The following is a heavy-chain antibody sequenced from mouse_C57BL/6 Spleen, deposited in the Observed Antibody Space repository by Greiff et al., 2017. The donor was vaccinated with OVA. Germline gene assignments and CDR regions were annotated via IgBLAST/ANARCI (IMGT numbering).Heavy chain of an antibody. D-gene: IGHD2-2*01. CDR2: IYPSSGYT. Sequence: QVQLQQSGAELAKPGASVKLSCKASGYTFTSYWMHWVNQRPGQGLEWIGYIYPSSGYTKYNQKFKDKATLTADKSSSTAYMQLRSLTYEDSAVYYCARDGYDQAYYFDDWGQGTTLTVSS. V-gene: IGHV1-7*01. J-gene: IGHJ2*01. CDR3: ARDGYDQAYYFDD. CDR1: GYTFTSYW.